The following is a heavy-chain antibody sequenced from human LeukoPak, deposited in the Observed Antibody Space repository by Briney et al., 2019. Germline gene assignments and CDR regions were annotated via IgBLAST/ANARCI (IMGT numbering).Heavy chain of an antibody. CDR3: ARDKDDYVWGTYRW. CDR2: IYHTGSA. CDR1: GYSISSGYY. J-gene: IGHJ4*02. Sequence: SETLSLTCAVSGYSISSGYYWGWVRQAPGKGLEWIGSIYHTGSADYNPSLKSRLTISVDMSKNQFSLNLRSVTAADTAVYYCARDKDDYVWGTYRWWGQGMLVTVSS. V-gene: IGHV4-38-2*01. D-gene: IGHD3-16*02.